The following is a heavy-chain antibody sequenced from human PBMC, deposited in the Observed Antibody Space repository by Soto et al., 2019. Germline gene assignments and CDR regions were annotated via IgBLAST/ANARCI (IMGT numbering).Heavy chain of an antibody. CDR2: MNPNSGNT. V-gene: IGHV1-8*01. CDR1: GYTFTSYD. Sequence: QVQLVQSGAEVKKPGASVKVSCKASGYTFTSYDINWGRQATGQGLEWMGWMNPNSGNTGYAQKFQGRVTMPRNTSISTAYMELSSLRSDDTAVYYCARAPRRYYYGSGSYYWYYYDGMDVWGQGSTVIVSS. CDR3: ARAPRRYYYGSGSYYWYYYDGMDV. J-gene: IGHJ6*02. D-gene: IGHD3-10*01.